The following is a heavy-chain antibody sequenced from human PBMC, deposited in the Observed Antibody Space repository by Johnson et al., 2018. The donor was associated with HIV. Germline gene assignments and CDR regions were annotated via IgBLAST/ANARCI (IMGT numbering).Heavy chain of an antibody. Sequence: QVQLVESGGGVVQSGRSLRLSCAASGFTFSSYPMHWVRQAPGKGLEWVAIISYDGGSKYYADSVQGRFTVSRDNSKNTLYMQINSLRPEDTAVYYCARLPSGYSRDDLDIWGQGTMVTVSS. CDR1: GFTFSSYP. J-gene: IGHJ3*02. CDR3: ARLPSGYSRDDLDI. V-gene: IGHV3-30*04. D-gene: IGHD5-18*01. CDR2: ISYDGGSK.